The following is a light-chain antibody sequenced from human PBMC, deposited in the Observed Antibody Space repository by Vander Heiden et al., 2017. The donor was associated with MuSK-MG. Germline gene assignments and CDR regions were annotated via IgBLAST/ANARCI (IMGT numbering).Light chain of an antibody. CDR1: QSITSY. V-gene: IGKV1-39*01. CDR2: AAS. J-gene: IGKJ5*01. Sequence: DIQMTQSPSSLSASVGDRVTITCRASQSITSYLNWYQQKPGKAPKLLIYAASSLQRGVPSRFSGSGYGTDFTLTISSRQPEDFASYYCQQSDSHPSITFGQGTPMEIK. CDR3: QQSDSHPSIT.